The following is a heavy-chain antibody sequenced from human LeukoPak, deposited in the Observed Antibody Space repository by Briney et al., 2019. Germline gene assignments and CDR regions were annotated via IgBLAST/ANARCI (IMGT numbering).Heavy chain of an antibody. Sequence: GRTLRLSCAASGFTFRTYAMHWVRQTPRKGLERVAFIWPDGSKKFYADSVKGRFTISRDNSNHTLYLQMNSLRPEDTALYFCAKISSSAEPNFDYWGQGILLTVSS. CDR2: IWPDGSKK. V-gene: IGHV3-33*06. D-gene: IGHD1-14*01. CDR3: AKISSSAEPNFDY. CDR1: GFTFRTYA. J-gene: IGHJ4*02.